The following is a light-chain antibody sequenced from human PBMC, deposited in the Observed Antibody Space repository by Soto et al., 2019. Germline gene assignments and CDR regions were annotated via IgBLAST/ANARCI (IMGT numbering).Light chain of an antibody. CDR1: SSNIGNNY. Sequence: QSVLTQPPSVSAAPGQTVTISCSGSSSNIGNNYVSWYQQLPGTAPKLLIYDNNKRPSGIPHRFSASKSGTSATLGITGLQTGAKADYYFGTWDCCLNVPVFGGGTKLTV. CDR3: GTWDCCLNVPV. V-gene: IGLV1-51*01. CDR2: DNN. J-gene: IGLJ2*01.